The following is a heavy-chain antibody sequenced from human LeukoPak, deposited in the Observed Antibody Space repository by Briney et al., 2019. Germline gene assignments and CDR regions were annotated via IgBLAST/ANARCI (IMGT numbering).Heavy chain of an antibody. V-gene: IGHV3-21*01. CDR2: ISSGGSYI. Sequence: GGSQRLSCAASGFTFSDYAMNWVRQAPGKGLEWVSSISSGGSYISYADSVKGRFTVSRDNAKDSLFLQMRSLRDEDTAVYYCARGPALYCTSSSCLDGVDWGQGTLVSVSS. J-gene: IGHJ4*02. CDR3: ARGPALYCTSSSCLDGVD. CDR1: GFTFSDYA. D-gene: IGHD2-2*01.